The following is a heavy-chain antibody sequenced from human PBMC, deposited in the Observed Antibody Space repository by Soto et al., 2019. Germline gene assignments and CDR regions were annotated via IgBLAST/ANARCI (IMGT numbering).Heavy chain of an antibody. CDR3: GRCRTDSYAMDV. V-gene: IGHV1-18*01. Sequence: ASVKVSCKASGYSFNSYGIGSVRQVPGQGPEWMGWSSPYNGRTNYAPSVKGRVVMTTDISTNTVYLELRSLRSDDSAIYYCGRCRTDSYAMDVWGQGTTVTVSS. CDR1: GYSFNSYG. CDR2: SSPYNGRT. D-gene: IGHD5-18*01. J-gene: IGHJ6*02.